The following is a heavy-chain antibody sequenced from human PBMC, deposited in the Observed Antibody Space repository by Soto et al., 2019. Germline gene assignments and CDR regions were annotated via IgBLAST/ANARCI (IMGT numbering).Heavy chain of an antibody. J-gene: IGHJ4*02. CDR1: GGTFSSYA. D-gene: IGHD1-7*01. CDR3: ARSHTQNYGRGYYFDY. Sequence: AASVKVSCKASGGTFSSYAISWVRQAPGQGLEWMGGIIPIFGTANYAQKFQGRVTITADESTSTAYMELSSLRSEDTAVYYCARSHTQNYGRGYYFDYWGQGTLVTVSS. V-gene: IGHV1-69*13. CDR2: IIPIFGTA.